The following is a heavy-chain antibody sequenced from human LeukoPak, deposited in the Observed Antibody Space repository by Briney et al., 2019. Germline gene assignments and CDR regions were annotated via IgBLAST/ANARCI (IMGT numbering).Heavy chain of an antibody. CDR3: AKQYSYLYYFDY. J-gene: IGHJ4*02. D-gene: IGHD5-18*01. Sequence: PGGSLRLSCAASGFTFSSYDMHWVRQAPGKGLEWVAVISYDGSNKYYADSVKGRFTISRDNSKNTLYLQMNSLRAEDTAVYYCAKQYSYLYYFDYWGQGTLVTVSS. V-gene: IGHV3-30*18. CDR2: ISYDGSNK. CDR1: GFTFSSYD.